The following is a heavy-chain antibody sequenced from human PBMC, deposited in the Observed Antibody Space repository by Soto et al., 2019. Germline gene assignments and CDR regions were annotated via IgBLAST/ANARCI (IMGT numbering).Heavy chain of an antibody. D-gene: IGHD6-19*01. V-gene: IGHV1-18*01. CDR3: ARVFRLAVESSCFDC. CDR2: ISAYNGNP. J-gene: IGHJ4*02. Sequence: GASVKVSCKASGYKFTGYGIGWVRQAPGQGLEWMGWISAYNGNPSYAQKFQGRVTMTTDTSTSTAYMELRRLRADDTAVYFCARVFRLAVESSCFDCWGQGTLVTVS. CDR1: GYKFTGYG.